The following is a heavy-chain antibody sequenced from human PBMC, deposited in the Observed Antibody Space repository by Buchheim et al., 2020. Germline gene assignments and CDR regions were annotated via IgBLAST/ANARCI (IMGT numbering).Heavy chain of an antibody. CDR2: IIPIFGTA. Sequence: QVQLVQSGAEVKKPGPSVKVSCKASGGTFSSYAISWVRQAPGQGLEWMGGIIPIFGTANYAQKFQGRVTITADESTSTAYMELSSLRSEDTAVYYCARGISVISLSHYYDSSGYYYYYYGMDVWGQGTT. J-gene: IGHJ6*02. CDR3: ARGISVISLSHYYDSSGYYYYYYGMDV. V-gene: IGHV1-69*01. D-gene: IGHD3-22*01. CDR1: GGTFSSYA.